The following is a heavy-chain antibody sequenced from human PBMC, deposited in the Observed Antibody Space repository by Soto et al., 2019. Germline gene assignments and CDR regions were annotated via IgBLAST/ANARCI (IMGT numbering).Heavy chain of an antibody. CDR2: ISGSGDYT. J-gene: IGHJ4*02. CDR1: GFTFSSYA. V-gene: IGHV3-23*01. Sequence: GGSLRLSCAASGFTFSSYAMDWVRQTPGKGLEWVSGISGSGDYTYFADSVKGRFTISRDNSKNMLYLHMNNVRAEDTAVYFCAREVIADYFDYWGQGTLVTVSS. D-gene: IGHD6-13*01. CDR3: AREVIADYFDY.